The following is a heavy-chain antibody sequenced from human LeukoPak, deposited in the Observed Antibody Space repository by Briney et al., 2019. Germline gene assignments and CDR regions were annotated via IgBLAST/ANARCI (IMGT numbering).Heavy chain of an antibody. CDR3: AKHSSGWYYFDY. V-gene: IGHV3-23*01. D-gene: IGHD6-19*01. J-gene: IGHJ4*02. CDR1: GFTFSSYA. CDR2: ISGSGGST. Sequence: GGSLRLSCAASGFTFSSYALRWVRQAPGKGLEWVSAISGSGGSTYYADSVKGRFTISRDNSKNTLYLQMNSLRAEDTAVYYCAKHSSGWYYFDYWGQGTLATVSS.